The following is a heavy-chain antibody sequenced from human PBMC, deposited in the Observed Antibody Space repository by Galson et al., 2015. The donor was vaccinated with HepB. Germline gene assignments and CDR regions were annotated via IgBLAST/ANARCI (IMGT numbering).Heavy chain of an antibody. V-gene: IGHV3-66*01. D-gene: IGHD6-19*01. CDR1: GFTVSSNY. J-gene: IGHJ3*02. CDR3: ARDRVGYSSGWYVGAFDI. CDR2: IYSGGST. Sequence: SLRLSCAASGFTVSSNYMSWVRQAPGKGLEWVSVIYSGGSTCYADSVKGRFTISRDNSKNTLYLQMNSLRAEDTAVYYCARDRVGYSSGWYVGAFDIWGQGTMVTVSS.